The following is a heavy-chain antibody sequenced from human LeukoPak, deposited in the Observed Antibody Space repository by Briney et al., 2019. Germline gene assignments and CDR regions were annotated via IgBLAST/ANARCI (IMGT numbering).Heavy chain of an antibody. V-gene: IGHV1-2*06. D-gene: IGHD3-3*01. CDR1: RYTFAGYF. Sequence: ASVKVSCKASRYTFAGYFMNWVRQAPGQGLEWMGRINPNSGGTNYAQKFQGRVTMTRDTSISTAYMELSRLRSEDTAVYYCARGINGDFWSGFYYWGQGTLVTVSS. CDR3: ARGINGDFWSGFYY. CDR2: INPNSGGT. J-gene: IGHJ4*02.